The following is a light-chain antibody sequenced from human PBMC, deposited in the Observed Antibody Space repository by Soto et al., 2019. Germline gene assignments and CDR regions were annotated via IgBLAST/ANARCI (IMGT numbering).Light chain of an antibody. CDR2: DVS. J-gene: IGLJ1*01. Sequence: QSVLTQPASVSGSPGQSITISCTRTSSDVGGYNYVSWYQQHPGKAPKLMIYDVSSRPSGVSNRFSGSKSGNTASLTIFGLQAEDEADYYCSSYTSSTTEVFGTGTKVTVL. CDR1: SSDVGGYNY. V-gene: IGLV2-14*01. CDR3: SSYTSSTTEV.